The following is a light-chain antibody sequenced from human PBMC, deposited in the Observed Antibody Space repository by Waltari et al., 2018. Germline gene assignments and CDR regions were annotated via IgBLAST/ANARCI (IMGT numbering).Light chain of an antibody. CDR1: QSIMSW. Sequence: DVQITQSPSTLSASVGDTVTITCRASQSIMSWLAWYQQKAGKAPKVLISKASTLESGVPSRFRGSGSGTEFTLTISNLQPDDSATYYCQQYNTYYTFGQGTIVEIK. J-gene: IGKJ2*01. V-gene: IGKV1-5*03. CDR3: QQYNTYYT. CDR2: KAS.